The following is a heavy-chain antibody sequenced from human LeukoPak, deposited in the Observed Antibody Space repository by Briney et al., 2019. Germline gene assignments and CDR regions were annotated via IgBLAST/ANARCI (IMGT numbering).Heavy chain of an antibody. D-gene: IGHD6-13*01. CDR3: ARGAVIAAADEYYYGMEV. V-gene: IGHV4-59*01. CDR2: IYYSGST. CDR1: GGSISSYY. J-gene: IGHJ6*02. Sequence: PSETLSLTCTVSGGSISSYYWSWIRQPPGKGLQWIGYIYYSGSTNYNPSLKSRVTISVDTSKNQFSLKLSSVTAADTAVYYCARGAVIAAADEYYYGMEVWGQGTTVTVSS.